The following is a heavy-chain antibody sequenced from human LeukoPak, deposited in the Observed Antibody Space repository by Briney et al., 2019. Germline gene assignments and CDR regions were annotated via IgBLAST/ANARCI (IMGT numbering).Heavy chain of an antibody. D-gene: IGHD6-13*01. CDR2: ISSSSSYI. Sequence: PGGSLRLSRAASGFTFSSYSMNWVRQAPGKGLEWVSSISSSSSYIYYADSVKGRFTISRDNAKNSLYLQMNSLRAEDTAVYYCARDRSWQQLVHMDVWGKGTTVTVSS. J-gene: IGHJ6*03. CDR1: GFTFSSYS. CDR3: ARDRSWQQLVHMDV. V-gene: IGHV3-21*01.